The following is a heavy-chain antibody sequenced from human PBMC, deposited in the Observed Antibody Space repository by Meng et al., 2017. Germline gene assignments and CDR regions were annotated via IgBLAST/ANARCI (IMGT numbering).Heavy chain of an antibody. CDR3: ARGRNAPSSSWFDS. D-gene: IGHD6-13*01. CDR2: MFASGSP. CDR1: GGSISGYF. V-gene: IGHV4-4*07. J-gene: IGHJ5*01. Sequence: SETLSLTCTVSGGSISGYFWSWIRQPAGKGLEWIGRMFASGSPNYNPSLKSRVTMSVDTSKNQFSLNLNSVTAADTAIYYCARGRNAPSSSWFDSWGQGTLVPSPQ.